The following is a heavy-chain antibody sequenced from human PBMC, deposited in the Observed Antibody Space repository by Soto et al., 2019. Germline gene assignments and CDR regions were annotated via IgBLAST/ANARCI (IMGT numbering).Heavy chain of an antibody. D-gene: IGHD6-25*01. V-gene: IGHV4-39*01. CDR1: GGSISSSSYY. CDR2: IYYSGST. CDR3: ARHGVAALQFDY. Sequence: SETLSLTCIVSGGSISSSSYYWGWIRQPPGKGLEWIGSIYYSGSTYYNPSLKSRVTISGDTSKNQFSLKLSSVTAADTAMYYCARHGVAALQFDYWGQGTLVTVS. J-gene: IGHJ4*02.